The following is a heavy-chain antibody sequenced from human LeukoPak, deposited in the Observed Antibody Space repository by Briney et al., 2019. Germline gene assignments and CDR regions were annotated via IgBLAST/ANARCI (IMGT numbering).Heavy chain of an antibody. J-gene: IGHJ4*02. CDR2: IYSSGST. V-gene: IGHV3-66*04. CDR3: TRLAVAYFDS. CDR1: GFIVSSNY. Sequence: GGSLRLSCAASGFIVSSNYMGWVRQAPGKGLEWVSVIYSSGSTYYPDSVKGRFTVSRDESKNALYLQMNSLRAEDTAVYYCTRLAVAYFDSWGQGTLVTVSS. D-gene: IGHD6-19*01.